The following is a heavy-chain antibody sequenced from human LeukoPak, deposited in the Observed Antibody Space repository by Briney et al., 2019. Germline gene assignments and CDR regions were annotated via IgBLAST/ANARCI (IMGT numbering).Heavy chain of an antibody. CDR3: AKDIARYYYYYGMDV. CDR1: ELTFEDYA. CDR2: ISWNSGSI. J-gene: IGHJ6*02. Sequence: CAASELTFEDYAMDRVGEAPGKGLEWGSGISWNSGSIGYADSVKGRFTISRDNAKNSLYLQMNSLRAEDTALYYCAKDIARYYYYYGMDVWGQGTTVTVSS. V-gene: IGHV3-9*01.